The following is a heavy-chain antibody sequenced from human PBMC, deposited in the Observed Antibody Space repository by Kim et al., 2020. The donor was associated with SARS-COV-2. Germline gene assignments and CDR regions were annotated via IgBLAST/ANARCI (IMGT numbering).Heavy chain of an antibody. J-gene: IGHJ6*02. CDR1: GFSFDDYA. CDR3: VKDIEYNGYEAIVYYYHGMDV. CDR2: ISWNSARI. Sequence: GGSLRLSCVASGFSFDDYAMHWVRQLPGRGLEWVSGISWNSARISYADSVKGRFTISRDNAKNSLYLQMDSLRPEDTALYYCVKDIEYNGYEAIVYYYHGMDVWGQGTTVTVSS. V-gene: IGHV3-9*01. D-gene: IGHD2-2*03.